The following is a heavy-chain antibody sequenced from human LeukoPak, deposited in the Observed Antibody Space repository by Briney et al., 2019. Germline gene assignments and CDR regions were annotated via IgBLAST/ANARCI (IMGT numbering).Heavy chain of an antibody. CDR3: ASLRFLEWFFGTTSEYYFDY. J-gene: IGHJ4*02. Sequence: SETLSLTCTVSGGSISSSSYYWGWIRQSPGKGLEWIGSIYYSGSTYYNPSLKSRVTISVDTSKNQFSLKLSSVTAADTAVYYCASLRFLEWFFGTTSEYYFDYWGQGTLVTVSS. CDR2: IYYSGST. V-gene: IGHV4-39*01. CDR1: GGSISSSSYY. D-gene: IGHD3-3*01.